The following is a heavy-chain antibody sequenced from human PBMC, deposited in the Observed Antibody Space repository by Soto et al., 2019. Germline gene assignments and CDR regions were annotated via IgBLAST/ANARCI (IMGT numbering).Heavy chain of an antibody. Sequence: VQLVQSGAEVKKPGASVKVSCKASGYTFTISVMSWVRQAPGQGLEWMGWISAHTGSSEYAQRFQGRVTMTTDRSTSTAYMELRSLRSDDTSVYYCARAFFYQGSDSRGYSFDAFDFWGPGTLVTVSS. D-gene: IGHD3-22*01. CDR2: ISAHTGSS. CDR1: GYTFTISV. V-gene: IGHV1-18*01. J-gene: IGHJ3*01. CDR3: ARAFFYQGSDSRGYSFDAFDF.